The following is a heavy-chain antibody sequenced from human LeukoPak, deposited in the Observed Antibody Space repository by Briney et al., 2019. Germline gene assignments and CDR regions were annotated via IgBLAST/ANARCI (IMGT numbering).Heavy chain of an antibody. CDR2: IISNENSA. D-gene: IGHD3-3*01. J-gene: IGHJ3*02. CDR3: AKEKQFWSGTDAFDI. CDR1: GFTFSSNW. Sequence: PGGSLRLSCAASGFTFSSNWMHWVRQAPGKGPVWVSRIISNENSATYADSVKGRFTISRDNAKNTLYLQMNSLRAEDTAVYYCAKEKQFWSGTDAFDIWGQGTMVTVSS. V-gene: IGHV3-74*01.